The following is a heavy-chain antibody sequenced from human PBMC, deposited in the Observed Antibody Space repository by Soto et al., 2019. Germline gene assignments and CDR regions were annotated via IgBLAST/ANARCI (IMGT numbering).Heavy chain of an antibody. Sequence: GGSLRLSCEASGFAFDSYHMNWVRQGPGKGLEWVAYISSTGGVVYYADSVRGRFTTSRDNARNSVYLQMNSLRGDDGAIYYCAREGINGFDWESWGQGTLVTVSS. J-gene: IGHJ5*02. CDR1: GFAFDSYH. CDR2: ISSTGGVV. CDR3: AREGINGFDWES. V-gene: IGHV3-48*01. D-gene: IGHD5-12*01.